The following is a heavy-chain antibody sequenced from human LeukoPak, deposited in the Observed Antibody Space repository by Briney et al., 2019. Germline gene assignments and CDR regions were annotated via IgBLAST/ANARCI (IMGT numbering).Heavy chain of an antibody. J-gene: IGHJ4*02. Sequence: GGPLRLSCAASGFPFSSYAMHWARKAPGKGLERVAFIRYDGSNKYYADSVRGRFTISRDNSKNTLYLQMNSLRPEDTAVYYCARDLSSSWYGIDYWGQGTLVTVSS. V-gene: IGHV3-30*02. D-gene: IGHD6-13*01. CDR3: ARDLSSSWYGIDY. CDR2: IRYDGSNK. CDR1: GFPFSSYA.